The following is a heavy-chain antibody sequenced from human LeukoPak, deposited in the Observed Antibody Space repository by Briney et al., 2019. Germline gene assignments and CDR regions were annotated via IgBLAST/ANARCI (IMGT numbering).Heavy chain of an antibody. V-gene: IGHV3-30*04. D-gene: IGHD6-19*01. Sequence: GRPLRLSCAASGFTFSSYAMHWVRQAPGKGLEWVAVISYDGSNKYYADSVKGRFTISRDNSKNTLYLQMNSLRAEDTAVYYCARDGRVAGSFDYWGQGTLVTVSS. CDR2: ISYDGSNK. CDR1: GFTFSSYA. CDR3: ARDGRVAGSFDY. J-gene: IGHJ4*02.